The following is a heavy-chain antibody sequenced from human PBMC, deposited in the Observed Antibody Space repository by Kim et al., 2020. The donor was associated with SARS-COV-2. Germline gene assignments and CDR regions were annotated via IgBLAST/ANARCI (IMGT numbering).Heavy chain of an antibody. J-gene: IGHJ5*02. CDR3: AKPSSSLLGWFDP. Sequence: GGSLRLSCAASGFTFSSYGMHWVRQAPGKGLEWVAVISYDGSNKYYADSVKGRFTISRDNSKNTLYLQMNSLRAEDTAVYYCAKPSSSLLGWFDPWGQGTLVTVSS. CDR2: ISYDGSNK. V-gene: IGHV3-30*18. D-gene: IGHD6-13*01. CDR1: GFTFSSYG.